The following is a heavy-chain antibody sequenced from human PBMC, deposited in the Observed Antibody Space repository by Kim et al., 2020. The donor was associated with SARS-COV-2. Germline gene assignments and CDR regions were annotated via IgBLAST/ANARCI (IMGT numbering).Heavy chain of an antibody. CDR3: ARETARYSYRTIDY. V-gene: IGHV3-66*01. Sequence: YTDPVKDRFTLSRDNSKNTMYLQMHALRAEDTAVYYCARETARYSYRTIDYWGQETLVTVSS. J-gene: IGHJ4*02. D-gene: IGHD3-16*02.